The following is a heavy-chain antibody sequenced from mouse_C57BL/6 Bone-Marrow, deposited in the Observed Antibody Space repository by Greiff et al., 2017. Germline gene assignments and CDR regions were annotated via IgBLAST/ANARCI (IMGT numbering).Heavy chain of an antibody. D-gene: IGHD2-5*01. J-gene: IGHJ3*01. CDR2: ISSGSSTI. CDR3: ARRAYSNGFAY. CDR1: GFTFSDYG. Sequence: EVKLMESGGGLVKPGGSLKLSCAASGFTFSDYGMHWVRQAPEKGLEWVACISSGSSTIYYADTVKGRFTISRDNAKNTLFLQMTSLRSEDTAMYYCARRAYSNGFAYWGQGTLVTVSA. V-gene: IGHV5-17*01.